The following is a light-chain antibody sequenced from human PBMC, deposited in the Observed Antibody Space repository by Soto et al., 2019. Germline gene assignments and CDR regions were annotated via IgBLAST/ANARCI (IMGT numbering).Light chain of an antibody. V-gene: IGKV1-17*01. Sequence: DIQMTQSPSSLSAYVGDRVTITCRASQGIRKDLGWYQQKPGKAPKRLIYAASSLKRGVPSRFSGSGSGTDFTLTISSLQPEDFATYYCLQHNSYPLTFGQGTKVEIK. J-gene: IGKJ1*01. CDR1: QGIRKD. CDR3: LQHNSYPLT. CDR2: AAS.